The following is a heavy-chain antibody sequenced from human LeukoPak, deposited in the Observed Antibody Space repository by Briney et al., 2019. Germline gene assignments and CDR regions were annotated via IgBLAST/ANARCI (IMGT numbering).Heavy chain of an antibody. D-gene: IGHD3-10*01. CDR1: GYTFTCYY. J-gene: IGHJ6*03. CDR3: AKGYYASGLYYMDV. V-gene: IGHV1-2*02. CDR2: INPNSGDT. Sequence: ASVKVSCKASGYTFTCYYMHWVRQAPGQGLEWMGWINPNSGDTNYAQKFQGRVAMTRDTSISTAYMELSRLGSDDTAMYYCAKGYYASGLYYMDVWGKGTTVTVSS.